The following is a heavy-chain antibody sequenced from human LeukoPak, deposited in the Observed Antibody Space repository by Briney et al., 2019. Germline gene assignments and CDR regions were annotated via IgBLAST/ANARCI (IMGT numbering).Heavy chain of an antibody. Sequence: SVKVSCKASGGTFSSYAISWVRQAPGQGLEWMGRIIPIFGTANYAQKFQGRVTITADKSTSTAYMELSSLRSEDTAVYYCAREGEDYGDYGSPWGQGTLVTVSS. J-gene: IGHJ4*02. D-gene: IGHD4-17*01. CDR2: IIPIFGTA. CDR3: AREGEDYGDYGSP. CDR1: GGTFSSYA. V-gene: IGHV1-69*06.